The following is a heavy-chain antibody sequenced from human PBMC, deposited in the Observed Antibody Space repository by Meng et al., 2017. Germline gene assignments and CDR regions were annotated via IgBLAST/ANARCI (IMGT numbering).Heavy chain of an antibody. V-gene: IGHV1-69*06. D-gene: IGHD3-16*01. Sequence: VQLVQSGAGVKNPGSSVKVSCKASGGTVSSYAISWVRKAPGQGLEWMGGIIPIFGTANYAQKYQGRVTITADKSTSTAYMELSSLRSEDTAVYYCARGPTGGAFDIWGQGTMVTVSS. CDR1: GGTVSSYA. CDR2: IIPIFGTA. J-gene: IGHJ3*02. CDR3: ARGPTGGAFDI.